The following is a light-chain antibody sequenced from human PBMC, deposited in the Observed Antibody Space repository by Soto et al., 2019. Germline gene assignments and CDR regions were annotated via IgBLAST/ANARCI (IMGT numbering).Light chain of an antibody. CDR1: RSDVGGYNY. Sequence: QSALTQPASVSGSPGQSITISCTGTRSDVGGYNYVSWYQHHPGKAPKLIIYDVSDRPSGVSNRFSGSKSGNTASLTISGLQAEDEADYYCSSYTSSSTLLFGTGTKLTVL. CDR2: DVS. CDR3: SSYTSSSTLL. J-gene: IGLJ1*01. V-gene: IGLV2-14*03.